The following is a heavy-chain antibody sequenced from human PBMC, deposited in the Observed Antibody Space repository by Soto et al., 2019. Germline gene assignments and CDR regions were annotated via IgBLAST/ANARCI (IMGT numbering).Heavy chain of an antibody. D-gene: IGHD6-6*01. J-gene: IGHJ5*02. CDR2: IYHSGST. CDR3: ARERPDGARLDP. V-gene: IGHV4-30-4*01. CDR1: GGSISSGDYY. Sequence: QVQLQESGPGLVKPSQTLSLTCTVSGGSISSGDYYWSWIRQPPGKGLEWIGYIYHSGSTYYNPSLKRRVTIAVDTSKNPFSLKLSSVTAAATAVYYCARERPDGARLDPWGQGTLVTVSS.